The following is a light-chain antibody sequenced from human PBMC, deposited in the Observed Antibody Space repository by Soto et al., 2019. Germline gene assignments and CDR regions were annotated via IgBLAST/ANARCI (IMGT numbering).Light chain of an antibody. CDR2: DVN. V-gene: IGLV2-14*03. Sequence: QSALTQPASVSGSPGQSITISCTGTSSDVGGYTYVSWYQHHPGKAPKLIIYDVNNRPSGVPNRFSGSKSGNTASLTISGLQAEDEADYYCGSYTSSRTLVLGGGTKVTVL. CDR3: GSYTSSRTLV. CDR1: SSDVGGYTY. J-gene: IGLJ2*01.